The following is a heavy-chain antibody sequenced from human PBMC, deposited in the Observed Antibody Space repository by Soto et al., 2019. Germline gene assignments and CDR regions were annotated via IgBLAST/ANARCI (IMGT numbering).Heavy chain of an antibody. CDR3: ARHFPNVDY. J-gene: IGHJ4*02. V-gene: IGHV4-39*01. Sequence: SETLSLTCTVSGGSISSSSYYWGWIRQPPGKGLEWIGSIYYSGSTYYNPSLKSRVTISADTSKNQFSLKLSSVTAADTAVYYCARHFPNVDYWGQGTLVTVSS. CDR2: IYYSGST. CDR1: GGSISSSSYY.